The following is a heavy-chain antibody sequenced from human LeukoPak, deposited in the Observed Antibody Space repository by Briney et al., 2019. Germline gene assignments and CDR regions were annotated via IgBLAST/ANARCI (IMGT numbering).Heavy chain of an antibody. CDR1: GGSISSYY. V-gene: IGHV4-4*07. CDR3: ARTMGFRGVILSWFDP. CDR2: IYTSGST. D-gene: IGHD3-10*01. Sequence: SETLSLTCTVSGGSISSYYWSWIRQPAGKGLEWIGRIYTSGSTNYNPSLKSRVTMSVDTSKNQFSLKLSSVTAADTAVYYCARTMGFRGVILSWFDPWGQGTLVTVSS. J-gene: IGHJ5*02.